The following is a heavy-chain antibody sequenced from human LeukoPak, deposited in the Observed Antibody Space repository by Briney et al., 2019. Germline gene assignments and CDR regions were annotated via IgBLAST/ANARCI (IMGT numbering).Heavy chain of an antibody. Sequence: PGRSLRLSCAASGFTFDDYAMHWVRQAPGKGLEWVSGISWNSGSIGYADSVKGRFTISRDNAKNSLYLQMNSLRAEDTALYYCAKDQSAGVFDYWGQGTLVTVS. J-gene: IGHJ4*02. CDR2: ISWNSGSI. V-gene: IGHV3-9*01. CDR1: GFTFDDYA. CDR3: AKDQSAGVFDY. D-gene: IGHD6-13*01.